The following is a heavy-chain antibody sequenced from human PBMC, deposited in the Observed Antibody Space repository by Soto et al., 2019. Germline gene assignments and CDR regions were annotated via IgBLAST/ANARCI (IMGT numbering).Heavy chain of an antibody. CDR3: ARSYYYDSSGYYRYWYFDL. V-gene: IGHV1-69*13. Sequence: SVKVSCKASGGTFSSYAISWVRQAPGQGLEWMGGIIPIFGTANYAQKFQGRVTITADESTSTAYMELSSLRSEDTAVYYCARSYYYDSSGYYRYWYFDLWGRGTLV. CDR1: GGTFSSYA. J-gene: IGHJ2*01. CDR2: IIPIFGTA. D-gene: IGHD3-22*01.